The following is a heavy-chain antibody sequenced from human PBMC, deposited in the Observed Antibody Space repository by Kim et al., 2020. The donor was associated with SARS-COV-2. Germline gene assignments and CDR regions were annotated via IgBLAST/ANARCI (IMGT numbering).Heavy chain of an antibody. Sequence: SETLSLTCTVSGGSISNYYWSWIRQPDGKGLELIGRINSNGNTNYNPSLMSRVTMSVDTSKNQFSLTLSSVTAADTAVYSCARHLPRLVAAVGADFDYWG. CDR3: ARHLPRLVAAVGADFDY. J-gene: IGHJ4*01. D-gene: IGHD6-13*01. V-gene: IGHV4-4*07. CDR1: GGSISNYY. CDR2: INSNGNT.